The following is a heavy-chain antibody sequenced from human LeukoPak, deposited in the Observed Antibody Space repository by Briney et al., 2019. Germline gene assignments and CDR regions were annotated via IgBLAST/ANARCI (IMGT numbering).Heavy chain of an antibody. Sequence: ASVKVSCKASGGIFSSYAISWVRQDPGQGLEWMGWISAYNGNTNYAQKLQGRVTMTTDTSASTAYMELRSLRSDDTAVYYCARGREWLLRLDAFDIWGQGTVVTISS. D-gene: IGHD3-3*01. J-gene: IGHJ3*02. CDR2: ISAYNGNT. V-gene: IGHV1-18*01. CDR1: GGIFSSYA. CDR3: ARGREWLLRLDAFDI.